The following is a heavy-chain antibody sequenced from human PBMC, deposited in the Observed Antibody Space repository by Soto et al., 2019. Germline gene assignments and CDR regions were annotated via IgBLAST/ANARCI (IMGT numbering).Heavy chain of an antibody. Sequence: ASVKVSCKTSGYTFSNHGITWVRQAPGQPLEWLGWISLYSDGTNYARKFQGRVSMTTDTSTTTAYMELRSLRSDDTAVYYCARVVPGAEAWFGPWGQGTLVTVSS. J-gene: IGHJ5*02. D-gene: IGHD2-2*01. CDR1: GYTFSNHG. CDR3: ARVVPGAEAWFGP. CDR2: ISLYSDGT. V-gene: IGHV1-18*01.